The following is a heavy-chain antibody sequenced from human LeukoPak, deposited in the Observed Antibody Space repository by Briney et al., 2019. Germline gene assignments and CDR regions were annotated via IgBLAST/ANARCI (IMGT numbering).Heavy chain of an antibody. CDR1: GFTFSSYE. CDR2: ISSSGSTI. CDR3: AREKPYYYDSSDPFDY. Sequence: GGSLRLSCAASGFTFSSYEMNWVRQAPGKGLEWVSYISSSGSTIYYADSVKGRFTISRENAKNSLYLQMKSLRAEDTAVYYCAREKPYYYDSSDPFDYWGQGTLVTVSS. V-gene: IGHV3-48*03. D-gene: IGHD3-22*01. J-gene: IGHJ4*02.